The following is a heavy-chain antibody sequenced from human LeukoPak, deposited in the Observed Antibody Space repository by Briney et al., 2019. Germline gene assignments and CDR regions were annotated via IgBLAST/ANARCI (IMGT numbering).Heavy chain of an antibody. CDR1: GSAFSSYW. Sequence: GGSLRLSCAASGSAFSSYWMTWVRQAPGKGLEWVANIKEDGSEKYYVDSVRGRFTISKDNANNSLYLQMNSLRAEDTAVYYCARDPLRRFDYWGQGTLVTVSS. D-gene: IGHD5/OR15-5a*01. J-gene: IGHJ4*02. CDR2: IKEDGSEK. V-gene: IGHV3-7*01. CDR3: ARDPLRRFDY.